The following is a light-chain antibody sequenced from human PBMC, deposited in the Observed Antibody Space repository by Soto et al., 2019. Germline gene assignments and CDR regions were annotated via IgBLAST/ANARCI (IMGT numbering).Light chain of an antibody. J-gene: IGLJ1*01. V-gene: IGLV2-8*01. Sequence: QFVLTQSPSSSGAPGQPLTISGTGTSSDVGGYNYVSWYQQHPGKAPKLMIYEVSKRPSGVPDRFSGSKSGNTASLTVSGLQAEDEADYYCSSYAGSNKVFGTGTKVTVL. CDR3: SSYAGSNKV. CDR1: SSDVGGYNY. CDR2: EVS.